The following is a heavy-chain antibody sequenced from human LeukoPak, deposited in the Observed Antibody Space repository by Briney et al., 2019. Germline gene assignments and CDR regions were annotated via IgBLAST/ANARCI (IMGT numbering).Heavy chain of an antibody. CDR3: AREYSSGWYY. CDR1: GFTFSDYW. D-gene: IGHD6-19*01. V-gene: IGHV3-7*01. J-gene: IGHJ4*02. Sequence: GGSLRLSCAASGFTFSDYWMSWVRQAPGQGLEWVANIKQDGSEKHYVDSVEGRFTISRDNAKNSLYLQMNSLRAEDTAVYYCAREYSSGWYYWGQGTLVTVSS. CDR2: IKQDGSEK.